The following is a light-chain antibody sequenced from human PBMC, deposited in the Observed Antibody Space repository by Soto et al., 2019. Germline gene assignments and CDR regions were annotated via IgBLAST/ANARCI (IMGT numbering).Light chain of an antibody. V-gene: IGKV3-20*01. J-gene: IGKJ2*01. Sequence: EIVLTQSPGTLSLSPGERATLSCRASQSVSSSYLAWYQQKPGQAPRLLIYGASNRATGNPDRFSASGSGTEFTLTISRLEPEDFAVYYCQQYGSSPPYTFGQGTKLEIK. CDR3: QQYGSSPPYT. CDR2: GAS. CDR1: QSVSSSY.